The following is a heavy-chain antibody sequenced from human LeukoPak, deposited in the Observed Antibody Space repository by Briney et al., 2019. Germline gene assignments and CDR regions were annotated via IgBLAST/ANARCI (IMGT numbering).Heavy chain of an antibody. J-gene: IGHJ4*02. CDR1: SGSISSSSYH. CDR2: IYYSRST. V-gene: IGHV4-39*01. D-gene: IGHD6-19*01. Sequence: KPSETLSLTCTVSSGSISSSSYHWGWLRQPPGKGLEWIGSIYYSRSTYYNPSLKRRVTISVDTSKNQFSLKLSSVTAAEAAVYYCARHKFGRVAGFYFDYWGQGTLVTVSS. CDR3: ARHKFGRVAGFYFDY.